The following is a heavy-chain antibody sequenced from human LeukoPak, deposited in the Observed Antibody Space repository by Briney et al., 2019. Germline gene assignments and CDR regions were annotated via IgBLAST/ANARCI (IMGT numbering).Heavy chain of an antibody. Sequence: GASVKVSCTASGYTFTSYYMHWVRQAPGQGLEWMGIINPSGGSTSYAQKFQGRVTMTRDTSASTVYMELSSLRSEDTAVYYCARGSSGWYLGYWGQGTLVTVSS. D-gene: IGHD6-19*01. J-gene: IGHJ4*02. CDR3: ARGSSGWYLGY. CDR2: INPSGGST. V-gene: IGHV1-46*01. CDR1: GYTFTSYY.